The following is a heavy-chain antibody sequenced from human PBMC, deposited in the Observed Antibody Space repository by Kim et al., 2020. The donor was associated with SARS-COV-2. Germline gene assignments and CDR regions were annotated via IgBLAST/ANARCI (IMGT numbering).Heavy chain of an antibody. J-gene: IGHJ4*02. V-gene: IGHV6-1*01. Sequence: TDYKLSVKSRMTINPETSRNQFSLQLNSVTPEDTALYYCARSGSGSYDYWGQGILVTVSS. CDR3: ARSGSGSYDY. CDR2: T. D-gene: IGHD1-26*01.